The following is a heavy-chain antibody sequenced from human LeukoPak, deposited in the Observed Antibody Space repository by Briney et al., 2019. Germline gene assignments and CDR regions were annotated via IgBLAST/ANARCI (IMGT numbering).Heavy chain of an antibody. Sequence: AVKVSCKASGGTLSSYAISWVRQAPGRGLYWMGGIIPIFGTANYAQRFQGRVTIPADESTSTAYMELSSLRSEDTADYYCARSTYYDFWSSYYSPTPIDYWGQGTLVTVSS. V-gene: IGHV1-69*13. CDR1: GGTLSSYA. D-gene: IGHD3-3*01. J-gene: IGHJ4*02. CDR3: ARSTYYDFWSSYYSPTPIDY. CDR2: IIPIFGTA.